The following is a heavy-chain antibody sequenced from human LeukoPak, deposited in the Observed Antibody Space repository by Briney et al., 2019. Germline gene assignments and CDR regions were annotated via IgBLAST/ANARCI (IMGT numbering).Heavy chain of an antibody. Sequence: PGGSLRLSCAASGFTISSYAMMWVRQAPGKGLEWVSTVSGSAGGTYYADSVKGRFTISRDNSKNTLYLLMNSLRAEDTAVYYCAKGAAAGLVDWFDPWGQGTLVAVSS. CDR1: GFTISSYA. CDR3: AKGAAAGLVDWFDP. V-gene: IGHV3-23*01. J-gene: IGHJ5*02. D-gene: IGHD6-13*01. CDR2: VSGSAGGT.